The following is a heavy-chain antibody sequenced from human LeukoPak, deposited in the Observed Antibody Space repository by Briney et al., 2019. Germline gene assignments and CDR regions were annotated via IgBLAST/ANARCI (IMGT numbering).Heavy chain of an antibody. Sequence: ASVKVSCKASGYTFTSYGISWVRQAPGQGLEWMGWISAYNGNTNYAQKLQGRVTMTTDTSTSTAYMELGSLRSDDTAVYYCASSLVVGATNDAFDIWGQGTMVTVSS. CDR3: ASSLVVGATNDAFDI. D-gene: IGHD1-26*01. J-gene: IGHJ3*02. CDR1: GYTFTSYG. CDR2: ISAYNGNT. V-gene: IGHV1-18*01.